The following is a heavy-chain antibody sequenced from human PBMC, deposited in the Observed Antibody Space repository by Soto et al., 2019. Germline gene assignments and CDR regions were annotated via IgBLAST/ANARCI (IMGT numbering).Heavy chain of an antibody. V-gene: IGHV3-23*01. Sequence: EVQLLESGGGLVQPEGSLRLSCTASGFTFRIYAMDWVRQAPGKGLEWVAAIVDNGGKTFYADSVEGRFTISRDNSKNTVSLQMNNLRPDDTAVYFCAKSEYTSGWLSWGQGTLVTVSS. J-gene: IGHJ5*02. CDR3: AKSEYTSGWLS. CDR1: GFTFRIYA. D-gene: IGHD6-19*01. CDR2: IVDNGGKT.